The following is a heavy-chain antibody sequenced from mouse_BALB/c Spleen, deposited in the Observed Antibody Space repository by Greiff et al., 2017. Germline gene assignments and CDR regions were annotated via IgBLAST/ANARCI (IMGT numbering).Heavy chain of an antibody. CDR3: ARLEYGNYGFDY. Sequence: EVNLVESGPELVKPGASVKIPCKASGYTFTDYNMDWVKQSHGKSLEWIGDINPNNGGTIYNQKFKGKATLTVDKSSSTAYMELRSLTSEDTAVYYCARLEYGNYGFDYWGQGTTLTVSS. CDR2: INPNNGGT. V-gene: IGHV1-18*01. CDR1: GYTFTDYN. J-gene: IGHJ2*01. D-gene: IGHD2-10*02.